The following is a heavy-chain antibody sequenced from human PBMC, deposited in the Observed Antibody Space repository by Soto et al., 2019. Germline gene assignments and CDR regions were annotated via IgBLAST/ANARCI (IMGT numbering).Heavy chain of an antibody. CDR2: IIPIFGTA. CDR1: GGTFSSCA. V-gene: IGHV1-69*13. J-gene: IGHJ4*02. CDR3: ARSRGYSYGSDFDY. Sequence: GAAVKVSCKASGGTFSSCAISCVRQAPGQGLEWMGGIIPIFGTANYAQKFQGRVTITADESTSTAYMELSSLRSEDTAVYYCARSRGYSYGSDFDYWGQGTLVTVSS. D-gene: IGHD5-18*01.